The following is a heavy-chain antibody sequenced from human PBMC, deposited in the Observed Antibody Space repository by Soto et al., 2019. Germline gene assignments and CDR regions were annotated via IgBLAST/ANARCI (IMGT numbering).Heavy chain of an antibody. V-gene: IGHV4-31*03. D-gene: IGHD3-10*01. CDR2: IFHTANT. J-gene: IGHJ1*01. CDR1: GGSIRSGGYN. CDR3: ARDLSKFITSAQ. Sequence: SETLSLTCTVSGGSIRSGGYNWSWIRQLPGEGLEWNRYIFHTANTYYTPTLKSRVTISVATSQNTFSLRLSSVTAADTALDYGARDLSKFITSAQWGQGGRGTVPQ.